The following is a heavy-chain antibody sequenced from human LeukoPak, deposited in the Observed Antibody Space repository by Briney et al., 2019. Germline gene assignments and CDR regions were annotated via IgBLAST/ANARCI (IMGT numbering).Heavy chain of an antibody. CDR3: AKPTRRYFDPPDAFDI. V-gene: IGHV3-23*01. CDR1: GFTFSSYA. CDR2: ISGSGGST. Sequence: GGSLRLSCAASGFTFSSYAMSWVRQAPGKGLEWVSAISGSGGSTYYADSVKGRFTISRDNSKNTLYLQMNSLRAEDTAVYYCAKPTRRYFDPPDAFDIWGQGTMVTVSS. J-gene: IGHJ3*02. D-gene: IGHD3-9*01.